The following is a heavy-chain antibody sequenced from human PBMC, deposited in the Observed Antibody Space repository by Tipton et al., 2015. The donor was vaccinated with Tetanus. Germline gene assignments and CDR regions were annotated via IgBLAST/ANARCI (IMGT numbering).Heavy chain of an antibody. CDR1: RFTFDDSA. CDR3: TKGAWFDY. V-gene: IGHV3-9*01. Sequence: SLRLSCAASRFTFDDSAMYWVRQAPGKGLEWVSGITSNSVNRGYADSVKGRFTISRDNAKKSLYLQMDSLRAEDTALYYCTKGAWFDYWGQGTLVTVSS. J-gene: IGHJ4*02. CDR2: ITSNSVNR.